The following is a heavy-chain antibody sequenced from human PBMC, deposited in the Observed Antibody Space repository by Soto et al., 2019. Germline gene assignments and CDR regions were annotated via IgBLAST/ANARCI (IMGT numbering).Heavy chain of an antibody. CDR1: GYTFTSYG. CDR3: ARASYCSGCSCYYNGRFDP. D-gene: IGHD2-15*01. J-gene: IGHJ5*02. CDR2: ISAYNGNT. Sequence: GASVKVSCKASGYTFTSYGISWVRQAPGQGLEWMGWISAYNGNTNYAQKLQGRVTMTTDTSTSTAYMELRSLRSDDTAVYYCARASYCSGCSCYYNGRFDPWGQGTLVTVSS. V-gene: IGHV1-18*01.